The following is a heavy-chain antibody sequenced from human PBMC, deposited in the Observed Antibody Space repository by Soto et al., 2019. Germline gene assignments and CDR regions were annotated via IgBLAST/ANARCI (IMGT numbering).Heavy chain of an antibody. V-gene: IGHV1-3*01. CDR3: VRRHVSATGLDWFDP. D-gene: IGHD6-13*01. CDR2: INAANGDT. J-gene: IGHJ5*02. Sequence: APVKVSCKASGYTFTSYGIHWGRQAPGQRLEWMGWINAANGDTKYSPKFQGRVTITRDTSASTAYMELSSLRSEDTAVYYCVRRHVSATGLDWFDPWGQGTLVTVCS. CDR1: GYTFTSYG.